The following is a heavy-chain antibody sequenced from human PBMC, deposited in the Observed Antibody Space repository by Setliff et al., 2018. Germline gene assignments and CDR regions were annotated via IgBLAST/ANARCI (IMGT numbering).Heavy chain of an antibody. CDR1: GGSFSGYY. V-gene: IGHV4-34*01. CDR2: INHSGST. J-gene: IGHJ4*02. D-gene: IGHD2-21*02. CDR3: AREGGGNSGGFDY. Sequence: SETLSLTCAVYGGSFSGYYWSWIRQPPGKGLEWIGEINHSGSTNYNPSLKSRVTISVDTSKNQFSLKLSSVTAADTAVYYCAREGGGNSGGFDYWGQGTLVTVSS.